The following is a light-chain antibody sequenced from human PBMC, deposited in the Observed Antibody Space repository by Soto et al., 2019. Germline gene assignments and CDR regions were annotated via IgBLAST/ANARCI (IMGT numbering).Light chain of an antibody. CDR3: QQLNIDSYPIT. CDR2: AAS. Sequence: IQLTQSPSSLSTSKGDRVTITCRASQGISSFLAWYQQKPGKAPTLLLYAASTLQSGIPSRFSGSGSGTDFTLTISSLQPEDFATYYCQQLNIDSYPITFGQGTRLEIK. J-gene: IGKJ5*01. CDR1: QGISSF. V-gene: IGKV1-9*01.